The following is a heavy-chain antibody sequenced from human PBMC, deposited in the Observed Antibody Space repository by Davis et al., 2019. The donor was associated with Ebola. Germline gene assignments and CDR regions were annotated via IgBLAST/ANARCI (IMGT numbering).Heavy chain of an antibody. V-gene: IGHV3-73*01. CDR1: GFTFSGSA. CDR2: IRSKANSYAT. CDR3: TTKRQDDAFDI. J-gene: IGHJ3*02. Sequence: GESLKLSCAASGFTFSGSAMHWVRQASGKGLEWVGRIRSKANSYATAYAASVKGRFTISRDDSKNTAYLQMNSLKTEDTAVYYCTTKRQDDAFDIWGQGTMVTVSS.